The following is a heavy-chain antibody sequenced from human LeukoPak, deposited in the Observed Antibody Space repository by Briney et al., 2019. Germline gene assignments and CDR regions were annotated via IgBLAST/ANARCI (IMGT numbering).Heavy chain of an antibody. V-gene: IGHV4-59*01. D-gene: IGHD3-22*01. CDR1: GGSISSYY. CDR2: LYYSGST. CDR3: AKGYYDDRSGYRLDY. Sequence: PSETLSLTCTVSGGSISSYYWSWIRQPPGKGLEWIGYLYYSGSTNYNPSLKSRVTISVDTSKNQFSLKLSSVTAADTALYYCAKGYYDDRSGYRLDYWGQGTLVTVSS. J-gene: IGHJ4*02.